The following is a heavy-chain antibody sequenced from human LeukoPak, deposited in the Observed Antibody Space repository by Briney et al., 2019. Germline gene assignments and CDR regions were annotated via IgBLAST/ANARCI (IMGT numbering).Heavy chain of an antibody. CDR2: INTDGGST. CDR3: ARVGPVGTDAFDI. Sequence: GGSLRLSCVASGFTFSSSWMHWVRQTPGKGPVWVSRINTDGGSTSYADSVRGRFTISRDNAKNTLYLQMNSLRAEDTAVYNCARVGPVGTDAFDIWGQGTMVTVSS. CDR1: GFTFSSSW. D-gene: IGHD1-26*01. J-gene: IGHJ3*02. V-gene: IGHV3-74*01.